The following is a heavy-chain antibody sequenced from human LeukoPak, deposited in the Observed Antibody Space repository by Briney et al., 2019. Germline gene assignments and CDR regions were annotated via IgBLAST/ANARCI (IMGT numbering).Heavy chain of an antibody. Sequence: GASVKVSCKASGYTFTSYGISWVRQAPGQGLEWMGWISAYNGNTNYAQKLQGRVTMTTDTSTSTAYMELRSLRSDDTAVYYCARDGVRFLEWETFDYWGQGTLVTVSS. V-gene: IGHV1-18*01. CDR2: ISAYNGNT. CDR1: GYTFTSYG. J-gene: IGHJ4*02. D-gene: IGHD3-3*01. CDR3: ARDGVRFLEWETFDY.